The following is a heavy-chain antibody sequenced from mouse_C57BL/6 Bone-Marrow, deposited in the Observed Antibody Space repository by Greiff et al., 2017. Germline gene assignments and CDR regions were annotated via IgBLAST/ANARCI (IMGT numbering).Heavy chain of an antibody. D-gene: IGHD1-1*01. Sequence: EVQRVESGGGLVQPGESLKLSCESNEYEFPSHDMSWVRKTPEKRLELVAAINSDGGSTYYPDTMERRFIISRDNTKKTLYLQMSSLRSEDTALYYCARRIITTVVAGNFDVWGTGTTVTVSS. CDR1: EYEFPSHD. CDR2: INSDGGST. CDR3: ARRIITTVVAGNFDV. J-gene: IGHJ1*03. V-gene: IGHV5-2*01.